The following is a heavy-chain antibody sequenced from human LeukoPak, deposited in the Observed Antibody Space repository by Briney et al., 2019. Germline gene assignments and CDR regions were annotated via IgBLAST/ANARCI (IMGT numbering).Heavy chain of an antibody. CDR1: GFTFSSYA. J-gene: IGHJ6*02. Sequence: PGGSLRLSCAASGFTFSSYAMSWVRQAPGKGLEWVSAISGSGGSTYYADSVKGRFTISRDNSKNTLYLQMNSPRAEDTAVYYCPAGGRDYYYGMDVWGQGTTVTVSS. D-gene: IGHD6-13*01. CDR2: ISGSGGST. CDR3: PAGGRDYYYGMDV. V-gene: IGHV3-23*01.